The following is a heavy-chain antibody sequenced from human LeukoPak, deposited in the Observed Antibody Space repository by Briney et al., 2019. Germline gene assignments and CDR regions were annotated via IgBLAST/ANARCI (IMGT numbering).Heavy chain of an antibody. D-gene: IGHD3-16*01. V-gene: IGHV3-23*01. CDR3: ARNLGPFDV. J-gene: IGHJ3*01. Sequence: PGGSLRLSCVVSGLTFSRHSMSWVRQAPGKGLEWVSTIADAGTYYADSVKGRFIISRDNSKNMLYLQLNSLRADDTAMYYCARNLGPFDVRGHGTMVTVSS. CDR1: GLTFSRHS. CDR2: IADAGT.